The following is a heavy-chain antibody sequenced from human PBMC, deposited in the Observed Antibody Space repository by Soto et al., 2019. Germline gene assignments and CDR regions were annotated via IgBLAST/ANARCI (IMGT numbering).Heavy chain of an antibody. CDR3: ARLVSAAANDY. CDR1: GFTFSSYW. Sequence: GGSLRLSCAASGFTFSSYWMSWVRQAPGKGLEWVANIKQDGTEKYYVDSVKGRFTISRDNAKNSLYLQMNSLRAEDTAVYYCARLVSAAANDYWGQGTLVTVSS. J-gene: IGHJ4*02. CDR2: IKQDGTEK. D-gene: IGHD1-26*01. V-gene: IGHV3-7*04.